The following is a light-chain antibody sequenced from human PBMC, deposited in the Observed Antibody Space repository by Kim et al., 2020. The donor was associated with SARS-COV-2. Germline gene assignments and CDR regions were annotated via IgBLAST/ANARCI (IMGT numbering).Light chain of an antibody. J-gene: IGKJ5*01. Sequence: PGERATLSCRARPSVSSSYLAWYQQEPGQAPRLLIYGASSRATGIPDRFSGSGSGTDFTLTISRLEPEDFAVYYCQQYGSSPPITFGQGTRLEIK. CDR3: QQYGSSPPIT. CDR1: PSVSSSY. CDR2: GAS. V-gene: IGKV3-20*01.